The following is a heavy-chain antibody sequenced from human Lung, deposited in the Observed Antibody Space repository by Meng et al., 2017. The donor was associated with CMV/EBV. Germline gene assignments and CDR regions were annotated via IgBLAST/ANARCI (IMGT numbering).Heavy chain of an antibody. D-gene: IGHD4-17*01. CDR1: GFSLSTSGMR. J-gene: IGHJ4*02. CDR3: ARIRDGDHWYFDY. V-gene: IGHV2-70D*14. Sequence: SGXXLVXPTQTLTLTCTFAGFSLSTSGMRVSWIRQPPGKALEWLARIDWDDDKFYSTSLKTRLTISKDTSKNQVVLTMTNMDPVDTATYCCARIRDGDHWYFDYWGQXTLVT. CDR2: IDWDDDK.